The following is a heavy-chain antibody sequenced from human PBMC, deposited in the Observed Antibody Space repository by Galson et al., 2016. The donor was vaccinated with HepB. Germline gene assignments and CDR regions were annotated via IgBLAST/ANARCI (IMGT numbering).Heavy chain of an antibody. Sequence: SETLSLTCSVSGASISSSSYYWGWIRQPPGKGLEWIASISYSGSTTYYNPSLESRVTIPIDTSKNQFSLKLNSVTAADTAVYYCARVPASTRFDYWGQGTLVTVSS. CDR2: ISYSGSTT. J-gene: IGHJ4*02. CDR3: ARVPASTRFDY. D-gene: IGHD3-3*02. CDR1: GASISSSSYY. V-gene: IGHV4-39*07.